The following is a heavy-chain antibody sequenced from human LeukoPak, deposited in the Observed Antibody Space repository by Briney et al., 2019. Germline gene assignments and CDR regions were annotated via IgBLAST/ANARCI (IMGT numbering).Heavy chain of an antibody. V-gene: IGHV1-46*01. CDR1: GYTFTSYY. CDR3: ARDSLKRRDCTNGVCQKFDY. D-gene: IGHD2-8*01. Sequence: ASVKVSCKASGYTFTSYYMHWVRQAPGQGLEWMGIINPSGGSTSYAQKFQGRVTMTRDTSTSTAYMELRSLRSDDTAVYYCARDSLKRRDCTNGVCQKFDYWGQGTLVTVSS. J-gene: IGHJ4*02. CDR2: INPSGGST.